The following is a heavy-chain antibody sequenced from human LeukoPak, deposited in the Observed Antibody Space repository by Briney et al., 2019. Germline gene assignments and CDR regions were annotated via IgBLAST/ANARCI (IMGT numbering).Heavy chain of an antibody. CDR2: ISSSGSTI. D-gene: IGHD6-13*01. CDR1: GFTVSTNY. Sequence: GGSLRLSCAVSGFTVSTNYMSWVRQTPGKGLEWVSYISSSGSTIYYADSVKGRFTISRDNAKNSLYLQMNSLRAEDTAVYYCARGGHGKGSSWSDYYYYMDVWGKGTTVTVSS. V-gene: IGHV3-11*04. CDR3: ARGGHGKGSSWSDYYYYMDV. J-gene: IGHJ6*03.